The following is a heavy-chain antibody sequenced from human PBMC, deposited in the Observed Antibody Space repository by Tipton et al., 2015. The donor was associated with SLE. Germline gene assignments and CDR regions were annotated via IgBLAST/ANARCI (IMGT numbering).Heavy chain of an antibody. Sequence: TLSLTCTVSGGSINNYYWSWIRQPPGKGLEWIGYIYYTGTTYYNPSLKSRLTLSLDTSKNQFSLKMISVTAADTAVYYCARRYGTSFDYWDQGTLVTVSS. CDR1: GGSINNYY. J-gene: IGHJ4*02. CDR2: IYYTGTT. D-gene: IGHD2-8*01. V-gene: IGHV4-59*08. CDR3: ARRYGTSFDY.